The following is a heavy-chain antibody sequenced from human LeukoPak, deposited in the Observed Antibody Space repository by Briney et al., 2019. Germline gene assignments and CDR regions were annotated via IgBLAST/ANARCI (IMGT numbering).Heavy chain of an antibody. D-gene: IGHD2-21*01. V-gene: IGHV1-69*13. CDR2: IIPIFGTA. CDR3: ARNALIVSVLPGFDP. Sequence: SVKVSCKASGGTFSSYAISWVRQAPGQGLEWMGGIIPIFGTANYAQKFQGRVTITADESTSTAYMELSSLRSEDTAVYYCARNALIVSVLPGFDPWGQGTLVTVSS. CDR1: GGTFSSYA. J-gene: IGHJ5*02.